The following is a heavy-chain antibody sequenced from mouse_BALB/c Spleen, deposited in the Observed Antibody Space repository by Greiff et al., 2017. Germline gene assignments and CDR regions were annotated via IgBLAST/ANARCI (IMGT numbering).Heavy chain of an antibody. Sequence: VQGVESAAELARPGASVKMSCKASGYTFTSYTMHWVKQRPGQGLEWIGYINPSSGYTEYNQKFKDKTTLTADKSSSTAYMQLSSLTSEDSAVYYCARFGGYYPYAMDYWGQGTSVTVSS. CDR2: INPSSGYT. CDR1: GYTFTSYT. D-gene: IGHD2-3*01. V-gene: IGHV1-4*02. J-gene: IGHJ4*01. CDR3: ARFGGYYPYAMDY.